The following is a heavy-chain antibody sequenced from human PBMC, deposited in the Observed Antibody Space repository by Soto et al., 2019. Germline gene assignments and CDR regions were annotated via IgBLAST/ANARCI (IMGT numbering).Heavy chain of an antibody. Sequence: EVQLLESGGGLVQPGESLRLSCAASGFTFGNYFMNWVRQAPGKGLEWVSDISSNGGRTHYADSVRGRFTISRDNSRNSLYLQVSSLGAEHTALYYCAKDLHWYGMDVWGQGTTVTVSS. CDR3: AKDLHWYGMDV. CDR1: GFTFGNYF. J-gene: IGHJ6*02. CDR2: ISSNGGRT. V-gene: IGHV3-23*01. D-gene: IGHD1-1*01.